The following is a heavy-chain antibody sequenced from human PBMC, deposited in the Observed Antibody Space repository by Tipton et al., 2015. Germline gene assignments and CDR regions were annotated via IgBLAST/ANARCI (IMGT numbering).Heavy chain of an antibody. CDR1: GGSITSYY. J-gene: IGHJ4*02. V-gene: IGHV4-59*01. Sequence: TLSLTCNVSGGSITSYYWSWIRQPPGKGLEWIGYIYYSGSTKYSPSLKSRVTISVDSSKTQLSLKLRSVTAADTAVYYCARFRFDYFDYWGQGTLVTVSS. CDR3: ARFRFDYFDY. D-gene: IGHD3-3*01. CDR2: IYYSGST.